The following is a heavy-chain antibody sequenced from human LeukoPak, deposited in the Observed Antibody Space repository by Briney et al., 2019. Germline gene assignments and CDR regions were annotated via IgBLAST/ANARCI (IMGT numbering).Heavy chain of an antibody. Sequence: SETLSLTCTVSGGSISSSSYYWGWIRQPPGKGLEWIGSIYYSGSTYYNPSLKSRVTISVDTSKNQFSLKLSSVTAADTAVYYCAREIAHSSSGWDTWFDPWGQGTLVTVSS. CDR1: GGSISSSSYY. J-gene: IGHJ5*02. V-gene: IGHV4-39*07. CDR3: AREIAHSSSGWDTWFDP. D-gene: IGHD6-19*01. CDR2: IYYSGST.